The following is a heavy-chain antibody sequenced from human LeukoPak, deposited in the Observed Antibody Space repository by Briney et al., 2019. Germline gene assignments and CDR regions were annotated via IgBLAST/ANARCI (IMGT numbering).Heavy chain of an antibody. Sequence: GGSLRLSCAASGFTFSNFAIHWVRQAPGKGLEWVAVVWYDGSSTYYADPVKGRFTVSRDNSKSILYLQMNSLRAEDTAVYYCAKTATYDWFFDLWGRGTLVTVSS. CDR3: AKTATYDWFFDL. CDR1: GFTFSNFA. J-gene: IGHJ2*01. V-gene: IGHV3-33*06. D-gene: IGHD3-16*01. CDR2: VWYDGSST.